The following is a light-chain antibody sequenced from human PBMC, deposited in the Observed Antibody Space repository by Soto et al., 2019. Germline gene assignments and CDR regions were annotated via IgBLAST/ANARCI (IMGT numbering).Light chain of an antibody. J-gene: IGLJ2*01. CDR1: ALPKQF. Sequence: SYELTQPPSVSVSPGQTARITCSGDALPKQFAYWYQQKPGQAPVMVIYKDNERPSGIPERFSGSSSGTTVTLTISGVQAEDEADYYCQSADSSGTYPVFGGGTQLTVL. CDR3: QSADSSGTYPV. CDR2: KDN. V-gene: IGLV3-25*03.